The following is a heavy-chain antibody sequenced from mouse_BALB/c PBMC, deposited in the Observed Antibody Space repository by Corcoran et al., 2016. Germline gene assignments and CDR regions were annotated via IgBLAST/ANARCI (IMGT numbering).Heavy chain of an antibody. J-gene: IGHJ2*01. CDR1: GYTFTSYW. D-gene: IGHD2-3*01. CDR2: INPSTGYT. V-gene: IGHV1-7*01. Sequence: QVQLQQSGAELAKPGASVKMSCKASGYTFTSYWMHWVKQRPGQGLEWIGYINPSTGYTEYNQKFKDKATLTADKSSSTAYMQLSSLTSEDSAVYYCARRSDGYFDYWGQGTTLTVSS. CDR3: ARRSDGYFDY.